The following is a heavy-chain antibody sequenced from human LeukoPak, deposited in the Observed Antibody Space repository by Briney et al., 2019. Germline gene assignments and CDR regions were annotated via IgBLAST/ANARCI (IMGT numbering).Heavy chain of an antibody. CDR1: GGSISSSSYY. Sequence: PSETLSLTCTVSGGSISSSSYYWGWIRQPPGKGLEWIETIYYSGSTYYNPSLKSRVTISVDTSKNQFSLKLSFVTAADTAVYYCASQPYYDILTGYSHFDYWGQGTLVTVSS. J-gene: IGHJ4*02. CDR3: ASQPYYDILTGYSHFDY. V-gene: IGHV4-39*01. CDR2: IYYSGST. D-gene: IGHD3-9*01.